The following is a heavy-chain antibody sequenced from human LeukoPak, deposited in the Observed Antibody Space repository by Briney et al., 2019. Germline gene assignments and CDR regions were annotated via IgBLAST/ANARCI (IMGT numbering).Heavy chain of an antibody. Sequence: GGSLRLSCAASGFTFSSHDMNWVRQAPGKGLEWVSYISYSGSTIYYADSVKGRFTISRDNAKNSLYLQMNSLRAKDTAVYYCARDQAFSITEYYMDVWGKGTTVTISS. D-gene: IGHD3-10*01. CDR3: ARDQAFSITEYYMDV. V-gene: IGHV3-48*03. J-gene: IGHJ6*03. CDR2: ISYSGSTI. CDR1: GFTFSSHD.